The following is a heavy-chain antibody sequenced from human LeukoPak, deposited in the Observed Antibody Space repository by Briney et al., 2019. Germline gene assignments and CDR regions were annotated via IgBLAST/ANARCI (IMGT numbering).Heavy chain of an antibody. CDR2: ISVSGDNT. CDR1: GFTFSNYA. D-gene: IGHD3-16*01. V-gene: IGHV3-23*01. CDR3: AKRNSGGPYYFDY. Sequence: GGSLRLSCSVSGFTFSNYAMTWVRQAPGKGLQWVSTISVSGDNTYYADSVKGRFTISRDNSKNTLYLQMNSLRADDTAIYHCAKRNSGGPYYFDYWGQGTLVTVSS. J-gene: IGHJ4*02.